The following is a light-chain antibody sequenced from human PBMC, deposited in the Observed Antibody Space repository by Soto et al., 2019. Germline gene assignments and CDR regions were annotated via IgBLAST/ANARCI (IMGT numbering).Light chain of an antibody. Sequence: QSALTQPPSASGSPGQSVTISCTGTSSDVGAYNYVSWYQQHAGKAPKIVIYEVTKRPSGVPDRFSGSKSANTASLTVSGLQAEDEADYYCSSFASSNTGVFGGGTKVTVL. CDR1: SSDVGAYNY. V-gene: IGLV2-8*01. J-gene: IGLJ3*02. CDR2: EVT. CDR3: SSFASSNTGV.